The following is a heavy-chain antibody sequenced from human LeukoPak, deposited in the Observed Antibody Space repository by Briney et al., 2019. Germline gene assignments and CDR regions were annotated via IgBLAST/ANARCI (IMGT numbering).Heavy chain of an antibody. V-gene: IGHV1-2*02. CDR3: ARVPYYGSGSYPYYFDY. D-gene: IGHD3-10*01. CDR2: INPNSGGT. Sequence: ASVKVSCKASGYTFTAYYLHRVRQAPGQGLEWMGWINPNSGGTNYAQKFQGRVTLTRDTSISTAYMELSRLRSDDTAVYYCARVPYYGSGSYPYYFDYWGQGILVTVSS. J-gene: IGHJ4*02. CDR1: GYTFTAYY.